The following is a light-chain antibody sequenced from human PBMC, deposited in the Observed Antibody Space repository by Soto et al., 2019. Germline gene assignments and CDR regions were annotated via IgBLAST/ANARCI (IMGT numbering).Light chain of an antibody. CDR3: QQYNNWWT. V-gene: IGKV3-15*01. J-gene: IGKJ1*01. Sequence: EIVMTQSPATLSVSPGERATLSCRASQSVTSNLAWYQQKPGQAPRLLISGASTRATGIPGRFSGSGSETEFTLTISILQSEDFAVYYWQQYNNWWTFGQGTKVE. CDR2: GAS. CDR1: QSVTSN.